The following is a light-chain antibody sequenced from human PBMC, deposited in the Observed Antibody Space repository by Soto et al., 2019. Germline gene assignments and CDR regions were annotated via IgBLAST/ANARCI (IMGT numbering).Light chain of an antibody. Sequence: QSVVTQEPSLTVSPGETVTLTCASSTGAVTSGYYPNWFQQKPGQAPRALIYITSNKHSWIPARFSGSLLGGKAALTLSGVQPEDEAEYYCLLYYGGAQGVFGGGTKVTVL. J-gene: IGLJ3*02. CDR1: TGAVTSGYY. CDR2: ITS. V-gene: IGLV7-43*01. CDR3: LLYYGGAQGV.